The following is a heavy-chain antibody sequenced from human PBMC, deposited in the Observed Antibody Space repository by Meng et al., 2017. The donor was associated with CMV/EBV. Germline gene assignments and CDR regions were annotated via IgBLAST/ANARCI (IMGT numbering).Heavy chain of an antibody. CDR2: INPSGGST. V-gene: IGHV1-46*01. Sequence: VLVSRFGADVVQPGTLVKGCGKACGYPFTSCYKHGFHKAPGQGLGWMGRINPSGGSTSYAQKFQGRVTMTRDMSTSTVYMELSSLRSEDTAVYYCARTDAFDIWCQGTMVTVSS. J-gene: IGHJ3*02. CDR1: GYPFTSCY. CDR3: ARTDAFDI.